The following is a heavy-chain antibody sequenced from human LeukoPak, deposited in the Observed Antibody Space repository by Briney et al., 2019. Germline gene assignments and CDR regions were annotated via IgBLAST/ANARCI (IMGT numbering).Heavy chain of an antibody. J-gene: IGHJ4*02. V-gene: IGHV3-23*01. CDR1: GFRFSSYA. CDR3: AKVGYCSRTSCYNY. CDR2: ISGSGGST. D-gene: IGHD2-2*02. Sequence: GSLRLSCAASGFRFSSYAMSWVRQAPGKGLEWVSGISGSGGSTYYADSVKGRFTISRDNSKNTLYLQMNGLRAEDTAVYYCAKVGYCSRTSCYNYWGQGTLVTVSS.